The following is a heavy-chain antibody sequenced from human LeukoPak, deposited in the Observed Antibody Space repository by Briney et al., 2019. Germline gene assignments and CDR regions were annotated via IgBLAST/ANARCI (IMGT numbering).Heavy chain of an antibody. Sequence: PGGSLRLSCAASGFTFSSYAMSWVRQAPGKGLEWVSVIHTGGSTYYADSVKGRFTISRDNSKNTVYLQMNSLRAEDTAVYYCVGATGFGYWGQGTLVTVSS. CDR3: VGATGFGY. CDR2: IHTGGST. J-gene: IGHJ4*02. CDR1: GFTFSSYA. D-gene: IGHD4-17*01. V-gene: IGHV3-66*01.